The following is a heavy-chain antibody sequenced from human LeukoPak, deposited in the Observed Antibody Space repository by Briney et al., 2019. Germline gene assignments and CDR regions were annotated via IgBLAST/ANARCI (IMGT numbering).Heavy chain of an antibody. J-gene: IGHJ4*02. CDR3: ARDPLTTVVTPVDY. V-gene: IGHV3-48*01. CDR1: GFTFSSYS. D-gene: IGHD4-23*01. CDR2: ISSSSSTI. Sequence: GGSLGLSCAASGFTFSSYSMNWVRQAPGKGLEWVSYISSSSSTIYYADSVKGRFTISRDNAKNSLYLQMNSLRAEDTAVYYCARDPLTTVVTPVDYWGQGTLVTVSS.